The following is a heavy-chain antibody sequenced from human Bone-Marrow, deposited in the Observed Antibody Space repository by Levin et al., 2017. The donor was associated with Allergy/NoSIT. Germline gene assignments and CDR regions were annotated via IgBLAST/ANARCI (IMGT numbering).Heavy chain of an antibody. V-gene: IGHV1-2*02. D-gene: IGHD3-22*01. CDR3: AIEPDYYDRAFDI. CDR1: GYTFTDYY. J-gene: IGHJ3*02. Sequence: ASVKVSCKASGYTFTDYYMNWVRQAPGQGLEWMGWINPNSGGTNYAQKFQGRVTMTRDTSISTAYMELTRLRSDDTAVYYCAIEPDYYDRAFDIWGQGTMVTVSS. CDR2: INPNSGGT.